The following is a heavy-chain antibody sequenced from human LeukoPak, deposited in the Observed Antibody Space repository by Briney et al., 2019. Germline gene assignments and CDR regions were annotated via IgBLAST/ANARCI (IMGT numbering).Heavy chain of an antibody. V-gene: IGHV3-21*01. CDR1: GFTLSTYS. D-gene: IGHD3-22*01. CDR3: AKGPYDSSGYSLDY. J-gene: IGHJ4*02. Sequence: GGSLRLSCAASGFTLSTYSINWVRQAPGKGLEWVSSISSSSSYIYYADSLKGRFTISRDNAKNSLYLQMNSLRAEDTAVYYCAKGPYDSSGYSLDYWGQGTLVTVSS. CDR2: ISSSSSYI.